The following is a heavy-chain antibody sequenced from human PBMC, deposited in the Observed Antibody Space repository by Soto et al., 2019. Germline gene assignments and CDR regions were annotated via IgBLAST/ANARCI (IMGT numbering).Heavy chain of an antibody. J-gene: IGHJ4*02. CDR2: IKSDGSGT. V-gene: IGHV3-74*01. CDR1: GFTFSSYW. CDR3: ARDRVTTAIGVDY. Sequence: GGSLRLSCEASGFTFSSYWMHWVRQAPGKGLMWVSRIKSDGSGTYYADSVKGRFTISRDNSKNTLYLQMNSLRAEDTAVYYCARDRVTTAIGVDYWGQGTLVTVSS. D-gene: IGHD4-4*01.